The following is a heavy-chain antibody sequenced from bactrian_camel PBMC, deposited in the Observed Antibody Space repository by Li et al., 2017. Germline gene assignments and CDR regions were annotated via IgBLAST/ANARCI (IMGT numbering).Heavy chain of an antibody. CDR1: GFSLGDFR. Sequence: DVQLVESGGGSVQAGESLRLSCAASGFSLGDFRMNWVRQAPGKGLEWVSTINNSGGTTYSADSVKGRFTISRDNAKNTVYLQMNSLKSADTALYYCATEYCSGGYCYTGFADFGYWGQGTQVTVS. J-gene: IGHJ6*01. D-gene: IGHD2*01. CDR3: ATEYCSGGYCYTGFADFGY. V-gene: IGHV3S40*01. CDR2: INNSGGTT.